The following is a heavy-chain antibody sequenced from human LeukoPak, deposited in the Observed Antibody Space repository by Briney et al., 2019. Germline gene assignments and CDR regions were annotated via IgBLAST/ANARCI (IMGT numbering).Heavy chain of an antibody. D-gene: IGHD3-3*01. CDR3: AKGSELRFLEWLSGQSDAFDI. CDR2: ISSSSSYI. CDR1: GFTFSSYS. J-gene: IGHJ3*02. V-gene: IGHV3-21*01. Sequence: GGSLRLSCAASGFTFSSYSMNWVRQAPGKGLEWVSSISSSSSYIYYADSVKGRFTISRDNAKNSLYLQMNSLRAEDTAVYYCAKGSELRFLEWLSGQSDAFDIWGQGTMVTVSS.